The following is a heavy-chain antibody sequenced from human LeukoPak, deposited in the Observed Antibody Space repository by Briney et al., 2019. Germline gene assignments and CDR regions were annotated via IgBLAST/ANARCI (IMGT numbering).Heavy chain of an antibody. Sequence: ASVKVSCKASGGTFSSYAISWVRQAPGQGLEWMGRIIPILGIANYAQKFQGRVTITADKSTSTAYMELSSLRSEDTAVYYCARGRYQLIYELYYFDYWGQGTLVTVSS. J-gene: IGHJ4*02. D-gene: IGHD2-2*02. CDR1: GGTFSSYA. V-gene: IGHV1-69*04. CDR3: ARGRYQLIYELYYFDY. CDR2: IIPILGIA.